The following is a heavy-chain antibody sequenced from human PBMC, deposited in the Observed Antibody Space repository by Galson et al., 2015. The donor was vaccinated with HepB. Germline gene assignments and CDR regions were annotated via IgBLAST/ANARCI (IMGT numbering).Heavy chain of an antibody. J-gene: IGHJ4*02. V-gene: IGHV3-30*18. CDR2: ISYDGSNK. Sequence: SLRLSCAASGFTFSSYGMHWVRQARRKGLEWVAVISYDGSNKYYSDSEKGLFTISRDNSKNTLYLQLNSLRAEYAAVYYCAKDGIPYCGGDCSFYFDFWGQGTLVTVSS. CDR3: AKDGIPYCGGDCSFYFDF. D-gene: IGHD2-21*02. CDR1: GFTFSSYG.